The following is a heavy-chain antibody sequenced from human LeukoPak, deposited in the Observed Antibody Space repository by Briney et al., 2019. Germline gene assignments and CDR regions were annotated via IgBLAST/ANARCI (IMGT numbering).Heavy chain of an antibody. J-gene: IGHJ4*02. V-gene: IGHV4-59*08. Sequence: SETLSLTCTVSGGSISTYYWTWIRQPPGKGLEWIGYIYYTGSTNHNPSLKSRVTISVDPSKKQLSLELSSVTAADTAVYYCARGRSSGWYFDSWGQGTLVTVSP. CDR2: IYYTGST. CDR1: GGSISTYY. D-gene: IGHD6-19*01. CDR3: ARGRSSGWYFDS.